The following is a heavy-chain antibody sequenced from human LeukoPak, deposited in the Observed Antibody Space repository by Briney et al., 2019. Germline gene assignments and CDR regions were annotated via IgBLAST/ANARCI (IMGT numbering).Heavy chain of an antibody. CDR1: GFTFSNYN. J-gene: IGHJ6*03. V-gene: IGHV3-48*01. D-gene: IGHD2-2*01. CDR3: ARDGEDCSSTSCSYYYYYYMDV. CDR2: ISSSSSTI. Sequence: GGSLRLSCAASGFTFSNYNINWVRQAPGKGLEWVSYISSSSSTIYYADSVKGRFTISRDNAKNSLYLQMNSLRSEDTAVYYCARDGEDCSSTSCSYYYYYYMDVWGKGTTVTISS.